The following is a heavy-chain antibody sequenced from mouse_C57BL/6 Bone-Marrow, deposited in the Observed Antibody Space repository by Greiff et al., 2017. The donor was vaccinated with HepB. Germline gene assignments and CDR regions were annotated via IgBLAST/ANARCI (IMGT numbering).Heavy chain of an antibody. D-gene: IGHD3-2*02. Sequence: VQLQQPGAELVMPGASVKLSCKASGYTFTSYWMHWVKQRPGQGLEWIGEIDPSDSYTNYNQKFKGKSTLTVDKSSSTAYMQLSSLTSEDSAVYYCARGQLRYVVFDYWGQGTTLTVSS. J-gene: IGHJ2*01. CDR2: IDPSDSYT. V-gene: IGHV1-69*01. CDR3: ARGQLRYVVFDY. CDR1: GYTFTSYW.